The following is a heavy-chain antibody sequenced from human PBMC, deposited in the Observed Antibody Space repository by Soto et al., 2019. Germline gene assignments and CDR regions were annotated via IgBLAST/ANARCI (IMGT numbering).Heavy chain of an antibody. CDR2: INHSGST. CDR1: GGSFSGYY. CDR3: ARERSGSYLVRFYYYYGMDV. V-gene: IGHV4-34*01. J-gene: IGHJ6*02. Sequence: PSETLSLTCAVYGGSFSGYYWSWIRQPPGKGLEWIGEINHSGSTNYNPSLKSRVAISVDTSKNQFSLKLSSVTAADTAVYYCARERSGSYLVRFYYYYGMDVWGQGTTVTVSS. D-gene: IGHD1-26*01.